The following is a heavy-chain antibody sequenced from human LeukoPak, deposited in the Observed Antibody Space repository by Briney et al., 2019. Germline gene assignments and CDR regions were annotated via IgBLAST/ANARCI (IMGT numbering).Heavy chain of an antibody. D-gene: IGHD1-26*01. CDR1: GDSISRDY. CDR3: AHGGNSGSYSEH. J-gene: IGHJ4*02. Sequence: SDTLSLTCTVSGDSISRDYWSWLRQPAGKGLEWIGRFYTSGSTDYNPSLESRVSISVDTSKNQFSLKLSSVTAADTAMYYCAHGGNSGSYSEHWGQGILVTVSS. V-gene: IGHV4-4*07. CDR2: FYTSGST.